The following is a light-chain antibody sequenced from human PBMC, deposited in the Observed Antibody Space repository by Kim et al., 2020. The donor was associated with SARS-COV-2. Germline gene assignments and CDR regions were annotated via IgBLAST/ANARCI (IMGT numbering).Light chain of an antibody. CDR2: HAS. V-gene: IGKV3-20*01. CDR3: QQYGGSRTYT. J-gene: IGKJ2*01. Sequence: IVLTQSPGILSVSPREGVTLSCRASQEIASGYVAWYRQKPGQAPRLLIYHASRRATGIPDRFSGSGSGTEFTLTISRLEPEDFAVYYCQQYGGSRTYTFGQGTKLEIK. CDR1: QEIASGY.